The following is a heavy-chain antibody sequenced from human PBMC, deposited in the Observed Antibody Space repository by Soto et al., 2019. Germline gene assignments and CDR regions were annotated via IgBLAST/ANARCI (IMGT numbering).Heavy chain of an antibody. J-gene: IGHJ4*02. CDR3: ARDSGDTKVRGPPR. Sequence: GGSLRLSCAASGFTFSSYEMNWVRQAPGKGLEWVSYISSSGSTIYYADSVKGRFTISRGNAKNSLYLQMNSLRAEDTAVYYCARDSGDTKVRGPPRWGQGNLVTVS. D-gene: IGHD3-10*01. CDR2: ISSSGSTI. V-gene: IGHV3-48*03. CDR1: GFTFSSYE.